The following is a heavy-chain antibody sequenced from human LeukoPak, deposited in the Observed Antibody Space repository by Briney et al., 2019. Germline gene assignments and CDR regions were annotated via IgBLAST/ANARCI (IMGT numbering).Heavy chain of an antibody. J-gene: IGHJ5*02. V-gene: IGHV3-74*01. Sequence: GGSLRLSCAASGFTFSTYWMHWVRQAPGKGLVWVSRINSDGSSTSYADSVKGRFTISRDNAKSTLYLQMNSLRAEDTAVYYCARALFLGDWFDPWGQGTLVTVSS. D-gene: IGHD3-16*01. CDR1: GFTFSTYW. CDR2: INSDGSST. CDR3: ARALFLGDWFDP.